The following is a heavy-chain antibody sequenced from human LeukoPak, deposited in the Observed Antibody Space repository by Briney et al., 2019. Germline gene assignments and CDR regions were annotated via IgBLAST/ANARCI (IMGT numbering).Heavy chain of an antibody. V-gene: IGHV4-39*01. CDR2: IYYSGST. J-gene: IGHJ5*01. D-gene: IGHD1-26*01. CDR1: GGSISSSSYY. CDR3: ARRAREAIWFDS. Sequence: SETLSLTCTVSGGSISSSSYYWGWIRQPPGKGLEWIGSIYYSGSTYYNPSLKSRVTISVDTSKNQFSLKLSSVTAADTAVYYCARRAREAIWFDSWGQGTLVTVSS.